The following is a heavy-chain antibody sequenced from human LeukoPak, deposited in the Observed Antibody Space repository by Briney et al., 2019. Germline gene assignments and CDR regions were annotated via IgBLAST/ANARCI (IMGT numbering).Heavy chain of an antibody. V-gene: IGHV3-30-3*01. CDR2: ISYDGSNK. CDR3: ARVLATALYDAFDI. J-gene: IGHJ3*02. D-gene: IGHD5-12*01. Sequence: GGSLRLSCAASGFTFSSYAMHWVRQAPGKGLEWVAVISYDGSNKYYADSVKGRFTISRDNSKNTLYLQMNSLRAEDTAVYYCARVLATALYDAFDIWGQGTMATVSS. CDR1: GFTFSSYA.